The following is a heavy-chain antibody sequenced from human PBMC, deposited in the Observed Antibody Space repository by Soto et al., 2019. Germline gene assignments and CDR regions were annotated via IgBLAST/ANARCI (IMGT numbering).Heavy chain of an antibody. J-gene: IGHJ6*02. V-gene: IGHV1-69*13. Sequence: GASVKVSCKASGGTFSSYAISWVRQAPGQGLEWMGGIIPIFGTASYAQKFQGRVTITADESTSTAYMELSSLRSEDTAVYYCARKPTTVTPSHYYYGMDVWGQGTTVTVSS. CDR1: GGTFSSYA. CDR2: IIPIFGTA. CDR3: ARKPTTVTPSHYYYGMDV. D-gene: IGHD4-17*01.